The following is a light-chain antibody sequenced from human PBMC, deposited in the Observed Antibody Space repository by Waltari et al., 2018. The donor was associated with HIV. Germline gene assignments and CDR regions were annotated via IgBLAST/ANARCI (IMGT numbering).Light chain of an antibody. CDR3: QSYDSSLSAWV. Sequence: QSVLTQPPSLSGAPGQTVTISCTGTSSNIGADYHVHWYQQLPGTAPKLLICGSTGRPSGVPDRFSGSKAGTSASLAITGLQADDEADYYCQSYDSSLSAWVFGGGTKLTVL. J-gene: IGLJ3*02. CDR2: GST. CDR1: SSNIGADYH. V-gene: IGLV1-40*01.